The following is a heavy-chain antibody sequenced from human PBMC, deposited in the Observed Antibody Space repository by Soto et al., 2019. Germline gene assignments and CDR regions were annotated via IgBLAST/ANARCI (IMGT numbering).Heavy chain of an antibody. CDR2: INPSSST. V-gene: IGHV1-46*01. CDR3: AKKISQPGVGNWLDP. CDR1: GYSFTTYY. Sequence: ASVKVSCKASGYSFTTYYIHWVRQAPGQGLEWMGIINPSSSTTYAQKFQGRVTMTRDTSTSTVYMELSSLRSEDTALYYCAKKISQPGVGNWLDPWGQGTLVTVSS. J-gene: IGHJ5*02. D-gene: IGHD7-27*01.